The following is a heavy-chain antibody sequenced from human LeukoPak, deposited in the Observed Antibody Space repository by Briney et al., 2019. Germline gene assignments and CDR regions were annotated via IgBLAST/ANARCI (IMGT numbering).Heavy chain of an antibody. D-gene: IGHD1-26*01. CDR2: IFYSGST. J-gene: IGHJ3*02. CDR3: ARGIVGATDGDAFDI. CDR1: GGSISRYY. V-gene: IGHV4-59*01. Sequence: SETLSLTCTVPGGSISRYYWSWIWQPPGKGLGRIGYIFYSGSTNYNPSLQSRVTISVDTSKNQFSLKLSSVTAADTAVYYCARGIVGATDGDAFDIWGQGTMVTVSS.